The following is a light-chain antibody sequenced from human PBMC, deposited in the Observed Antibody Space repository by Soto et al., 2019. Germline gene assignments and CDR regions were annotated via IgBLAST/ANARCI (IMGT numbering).Light chain of an antibody. CDR2: SAS. Sequence: EIVLTQSPGTLSLSPGERGTLSCRASQNLGTLYLAWFQQKSGQAPRLLIYSASRRATGIPDRFTGSGSGTDFTLTINRVEPEDFAVYLCQQYAGSPRTFGQGTKVELK. V-gene: IGKV3-20*01. CDR3: QQYAGSPRT. CDR1: QNLGTLY. J-gene: IGKJ1*01.